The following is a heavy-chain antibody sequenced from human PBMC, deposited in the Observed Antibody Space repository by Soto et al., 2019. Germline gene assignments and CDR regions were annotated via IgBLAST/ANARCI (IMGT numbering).Heavy chain of an antibody. CDR2: XSYEGTNK. Sequence: QPGRSLRLSCAXXGLSFXXXXXHXVRQAPGKXXXXXXXXSYEGTNKVYAVSVKGRFTISRDNSKSSLYLQVNSLRTEDAAVYYCAREPKTSGGQHWAFNYFDSWGQGTLVTFSP. D-gene: IGHD7-27*01. CDR3: AREPKTSGGQHWAFNYFDS. CDR1: GLSFXXXX. V-gene: IGHV3-30-3*01. J-gene: IGHJ4*02.